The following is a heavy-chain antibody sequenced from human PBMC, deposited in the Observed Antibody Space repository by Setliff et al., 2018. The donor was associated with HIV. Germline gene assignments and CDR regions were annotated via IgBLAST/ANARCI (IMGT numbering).Heavy chain of an antibody. CDR2: VHFSGSP. CDR3: ARLTTTYYYDSSAYYHPV. J-gene: IGHJ4*02. V-gene: IGHV4-39*01. D-gene: IGHD3-22*01. Sequence: SETLSLTCTVSGGSIPSSTYYWGWIRQPPGKGLEWIGNVHFSGSPYYNPSLERRVSISVDTSKNQFSLKLSSVTASDTAVFYCARLTTTYYYDSSAYYHPVWGQGTLVTVSS. CDR1: GGSIPSSTYY.